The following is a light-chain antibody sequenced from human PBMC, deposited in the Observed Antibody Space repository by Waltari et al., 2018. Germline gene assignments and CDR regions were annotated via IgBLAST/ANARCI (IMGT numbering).Light chain of an antibody. CDR2: LAS. CDR3: QQSYITAYT. CDR1: QSISTS. Sequence: IEMTQSPSSLSASVGDRVTIICRASQSISTSLNWYQQIPGKAPKLLIYLASTLQSGVPSRFSGSGSGTDFSLTISSLQPEDFATYYCQQSYITAYTFGQGTKVEIQ. V-gene: IGKV1-39*01. J-gene: IGKJ2*01.